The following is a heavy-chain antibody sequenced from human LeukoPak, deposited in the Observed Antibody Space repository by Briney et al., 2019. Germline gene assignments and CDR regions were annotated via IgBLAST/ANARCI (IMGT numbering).Heavy chain of an antibody. CDR3: ARDGAGYSNPPDFDY. V-gene: IGHV1-69*13. CDR2: IIPIFGTA. CDR1: GGTISSYA. J-gene: IGHJ4*02. D-gene: IGHD4-11*01. Sequence: GASVKVSCKASGGTISSYAISWVRQAPGQGLEWMGGIIPIFGTANYAQKFQGRVTITADESTSTAYMELSSLRSEDTAVYYCARDGAGYSNPPDFDYWGQGTLVTVSS.